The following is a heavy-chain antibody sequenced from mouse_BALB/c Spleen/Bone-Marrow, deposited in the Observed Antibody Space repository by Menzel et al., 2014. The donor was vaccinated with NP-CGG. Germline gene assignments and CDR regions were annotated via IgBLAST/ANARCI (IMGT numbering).Heavy chain of an antibody. CDR1: GYAFTNYW. CDR2: INPGSGGA. V-gene: IGHV1-54*01. Sequence: VKLMESGAELVRPGTSVKVSRKASGYAFTNYWIEWVKQRPGQGLEWIGVINPGSGGANYNEKFKGKATLTADKSSSTAYMQLYSLTSDDSAVYFCARDGRITTEGFAYWGQGTLVTVSA. CDR3: ARDGRITTEGFAY. J-gene: IGHJ3*01. D-gene: IGHD2-4*01.